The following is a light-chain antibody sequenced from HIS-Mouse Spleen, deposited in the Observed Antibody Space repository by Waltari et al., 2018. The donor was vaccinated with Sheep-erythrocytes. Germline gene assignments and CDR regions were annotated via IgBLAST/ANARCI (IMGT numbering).Light chain of an antibody. J-gene: IGLJ3*02. CDR3: SSYAGSNNWV. V-gene: IGLV2-8*01. Sequence: QSALTQPPSASGSPGQSVTTSCTGTSSDVGCYNYVSRYQQHPGKAPKLMIYEVSKRPSGVPDRFSGSKSGNTASLTVSGLQAEDEADYYCSSYAGSNNWVFGGGTKLTVL. CDR2: EVS. CDR1: SSDVGCYNY.